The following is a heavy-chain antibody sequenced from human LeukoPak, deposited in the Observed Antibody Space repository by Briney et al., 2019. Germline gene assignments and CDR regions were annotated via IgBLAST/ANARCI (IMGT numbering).Heavy chain of an antibody. D-gene: IGHD4-17*01. CDR3: ARSNSDYGDYEVDY. Sequence: SETLSLTCTVSGGSISSSSYYWGWIRQPPGKGLEWIGSIYYSGSTCYNPSLKSRVTISVDTSKNQFSLKLSSVTAADTAVYYCARSNSDYGDYEVDYWGQGTLVTVSS. CDR2: IYYSGST. V-gene: IGHV4-39*01. J-gene: IGHJ4*02. CDR1: GGSISSSSYY.